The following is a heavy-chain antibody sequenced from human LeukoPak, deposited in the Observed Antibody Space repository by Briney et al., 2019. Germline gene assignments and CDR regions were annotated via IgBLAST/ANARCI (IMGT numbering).Heavy chain of an antibody. CDR3: ARSFDDYGSGSYPHWFDP. Sequence: PSETLSLTCTVSGGSISSGDHFWSWIRQPPGKGLEWIGYFYYTGITDYNPSLKTRVTISVDTSKNQFSLKLRSVTAADTAVYYCARSFDDYGSGSYPHWFDPWGQGTVVTVSS. CDR1: GGSISSGDHF. CDR2: FYYTGIT. V-gene: IGHV4-30-4*08. D-gene: IGHD3-10*01. J-gene: IGHJ5*02.